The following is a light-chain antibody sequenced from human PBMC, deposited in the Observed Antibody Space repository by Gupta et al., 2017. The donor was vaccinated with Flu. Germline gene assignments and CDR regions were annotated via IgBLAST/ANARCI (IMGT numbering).Light chain of an antibody. J-gene: IGKJ3*01. Sequence: PSSLSASVGDTVTITCRADEDIDNILFWFQQKPGKAPKCLIYAASSLHSGVPLRFSGSGSGADFSLTISGLQPEDFGTYFCQQYRHYPPTFGPGTTVDVK. CDR3: QQYRHYPPT. CDR1: EDIDNI. V-gene: IGKV1-16*01. CDR2: AAS.